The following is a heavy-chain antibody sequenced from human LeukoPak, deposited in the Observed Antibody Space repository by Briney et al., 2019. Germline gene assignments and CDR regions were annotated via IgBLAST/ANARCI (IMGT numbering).Heavy chain of an antibody. CDR1: GGTFSNYA. Sequence: ASVKVSCKASGGTFSNYAISWVRQAPGQGLEWMGGIIPIFGTANCAQKFQVRVTITADKSTSTAYMELSSLTSEDTAVYYCASGAYSGSYGRFDPWGQGTLVTVSS. D-gene: IGHD1-26*01. CDR3: ASGAYSGSYGRFDP. J-gene: IGHJ5*02. V-gene: IGHV1-69*06. CDR2: IIPIFGTA.